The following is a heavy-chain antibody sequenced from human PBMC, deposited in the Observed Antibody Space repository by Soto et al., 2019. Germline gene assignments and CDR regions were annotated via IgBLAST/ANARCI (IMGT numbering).Heavy chain of an antibody. CDR2: IYNGWTT. J-gene: IGHJ5*02. CDR1: GGSITRGGYY. Sequence: QVQLQESGPGLVKPSETLSLTCTVSGGSITRGGYYWSWIRQHPGKGLEWNGYIYNGWTTYYNPSLKIRVTISVDTSKNQLSLKLTSVTAADTAVYYCARDPAPWGQGTLVTVSS. V-gene: IGHV4-31*03. CDR3: ARDPAP.